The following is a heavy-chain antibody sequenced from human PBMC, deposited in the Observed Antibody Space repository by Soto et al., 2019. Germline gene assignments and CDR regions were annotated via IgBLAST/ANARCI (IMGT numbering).Heavy chain of an antibody. CDR3: ARDLSWGSNWYYYMDD. V-gene: IGHV3-48*01. Sequence: EVQLVESGGGLVQPGGSLRLSCATSGFILSDCAMNWVRQAPGKGLEWVSYISSSSSVIDYADSVKGRFTVSRDNARNSLYLQMNRLRAEDTAVYYCARDLSWGSNWYYYMDDWGKGTTVTVSS. D-gene: IGHD7-27*01. CDR2: ISSSSSVI. J-gene: IGHJ6*03. CDR1: GFILSDCA.